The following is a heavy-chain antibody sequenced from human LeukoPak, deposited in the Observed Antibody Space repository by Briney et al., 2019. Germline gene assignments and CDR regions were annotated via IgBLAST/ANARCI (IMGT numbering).Heavy chain of an antibody. CDR2: IDPDGRTT. D-gene: IGHD3-10*01. J-gene: IGHJ4*02. Sequence: GGSLRLSCAASGFTFSIYWMHWVRQAPGKGLVWVSRIDPDGRTTNYADSVKGRSTISRDNAKNTLYLQMNSLRAEDTAVYYCTTVRGSDFWGQGTMVTVSS. CDR3: TTVRGSDF. CDR1: GFTFSIYW. V-gene: IGHV3-74*01.